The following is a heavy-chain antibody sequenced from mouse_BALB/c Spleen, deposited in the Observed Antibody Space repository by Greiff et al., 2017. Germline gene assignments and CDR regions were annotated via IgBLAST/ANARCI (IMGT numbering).Heavy chain of an antibody. D-gene: IGHD1-2*01. Sequence: VQLQESGAELARPGASVKLSCKASGYTFTSYWMQWVKQRPGQGLEWIGAIYPGDGDTRYTQKFKGKATLTADKSSSTAYMQLSSLASEDSAVYYCARGAAWYFDVWGAGTTVTVSS. V-gene: IGHV1-87*01. CDR1: GYTFTSYW. CDR2: IYPGDGDT. CDR3: ARGAAWYFDV. J-gene: IGHJ1*01.